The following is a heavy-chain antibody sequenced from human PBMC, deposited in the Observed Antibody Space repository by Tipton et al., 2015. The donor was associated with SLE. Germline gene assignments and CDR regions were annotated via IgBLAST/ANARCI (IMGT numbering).Heavy chain of an antibody. CDR1: GGSISSGGYY. CDR2: IYYSGST. Sequence: TLSLTCTVSGGSISSGGYYWSWIRQHPGKGLEWIGYIYYSGSTYYNPSLKSRVTISVDTSKNQFSLTLSSVTAADTAVYYCARVGITGTTWDWYFDLWGRGTLVTVSS. D-gene: IGHD1-7*01. V-gene: IGHV4-31*03. CDR3: ARVGITGTTWDWYFDL. J-gene: IGHJ2*01.